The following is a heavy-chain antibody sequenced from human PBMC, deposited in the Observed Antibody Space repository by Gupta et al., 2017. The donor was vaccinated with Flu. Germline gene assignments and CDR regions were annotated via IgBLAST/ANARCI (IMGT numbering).Heavy chain of an antibody. D-gene: IGHD3-3*01. V-gene: IGHV4-34*01. Sequence: QVQLQQWGAGLLRPSETLSLTCAVSGASFSGFYWSWIRQSPGKGLEWIGEINHSGTTNYNPSLKSRVTMSVDTSKNHFSLRLNSVTAADTAVYYCAGLNYDYWSVWGQGTLVTVSS. CDR2: INHSGTT. CDR1: GASFSGFY. CDR3: AGLNYDYWSV. J-gene: IGHJ4*02.